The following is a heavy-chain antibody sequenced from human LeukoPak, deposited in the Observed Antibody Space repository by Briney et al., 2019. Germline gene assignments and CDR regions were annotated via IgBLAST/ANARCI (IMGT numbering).Heavy chain of an antibody. J-gene: IGHJ4*02. V-gene: IGHV4-39*01. CDR3: ARNWGSLTDYFDY. CDR1: GGSISSSSYY. D-gene: IGHD7-27*01. CDR2: IYYSGST. Sequence: SEALSLTCTVSGGSISSSSYYWGWIRQPPGKGLEWIGSIYYSGSTYYNPSLKSRVTISVDTSKNQFSLKLSSVTAADTAVYYCARNWGSLTDYFDYWGQGTLVTVSS.